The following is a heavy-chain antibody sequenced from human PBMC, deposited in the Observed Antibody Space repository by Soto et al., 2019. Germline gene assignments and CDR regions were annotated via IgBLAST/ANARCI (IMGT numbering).Heavy chain of an antibody. CDR1: GFTFSSYG. Sequence: XLSCAASGFTFSSYGMHWVRQAPGKGLEWVAVISYDGSNKYYADSVKGRFTISRDNSKNTLYLQMNSLRAEDTAVYYCAKEAAAGYFDYWGQGTLVTVSS. V-gene: IGHV3-30*18. J-gene: IGHJ4*02. D-gene: IGHD6-13*01. CDR3: AKEAAAGYFDY. CDR2: ISYDGSNK.